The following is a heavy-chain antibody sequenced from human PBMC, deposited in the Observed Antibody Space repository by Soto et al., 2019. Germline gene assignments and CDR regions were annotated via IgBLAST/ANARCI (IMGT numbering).Heavy chain of an antibody. CDR3: ARVAYYYDSSGYYHPPDAFDI. CDR2: IYYSGST. J-gene: IGHJ3*02. CDR1: GGSISSYY. D-gene: IGHD3-22*01. V-gene: IGHV4-59*01. Sequence: SETLSLTCTVSGGSISSYYWSWIRQPPGKGLEWIAYIYYSGSTNYNPSLKSRVTISVDTSKNQFSLKLSSVTAEDTAVYYCARVAYYYDSSGYYHPPDAFDIWGQGTMVTVSS.